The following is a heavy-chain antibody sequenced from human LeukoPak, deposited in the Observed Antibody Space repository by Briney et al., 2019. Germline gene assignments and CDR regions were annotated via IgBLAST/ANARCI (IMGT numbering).Heavy chain of an antibody. CDR1: GFTFETYH. CDR2: ITSGASVI. J-gene: IGHJ4*02. V-gene: IGHV3-48*03. Sequence: GRSLRLSCVASGFTFETYHMNWVRQAPGKGLEWLSGITSGASVIYCADSVKGRFTISRDDAVNSVFLQMSGLTVDDTAVYYCARKRLADLGDDTSFGGTPFDSWGQGTLVIVSS. D-gene: IGHD3-16*01. CDR3: ARKRLADLGDDTSFGGTPFDS.